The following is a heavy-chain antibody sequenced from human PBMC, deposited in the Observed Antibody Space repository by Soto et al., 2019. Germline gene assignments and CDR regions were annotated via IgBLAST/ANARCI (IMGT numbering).Heavy chain of an antibody. V-gene: IGHV3-23*01. D-gene: IGHD3-16*02. CDR1: GFTFSSYA. CDR3: AKDFSHLGELSLFDY. J-gene: IGHJ4*02. Sequence: GGSLRLSCAASGFTFSSYAMSWVRQAPGKGLEWVSAISGSGGSTYYADSVKGRFTISRDNSKNTLYLQMNSLRAEDTAVYYCAKDFSHLGELSLFDYWGQGTLVTVSS. CDR2: ISGSGGST.